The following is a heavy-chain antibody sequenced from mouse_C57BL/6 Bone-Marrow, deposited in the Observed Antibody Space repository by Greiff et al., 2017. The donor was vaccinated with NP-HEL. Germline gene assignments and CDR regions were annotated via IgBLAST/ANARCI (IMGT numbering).Heavy chain of an antibody. CDR2: LSNGGGST. CDR1: GFTFSDYY. D-gene: IGHD2-1*01. Sequence: EVMLVESGGGLVQPGGSLKLSCAASGFTFSDYYMYWVRQTPEKRLEWVAYLSNGGGSTYYPDTVKGRFTISRDNAKNTLYLQMSRLKSEDTAMYYCARRRGKNSSPYGNYDAMDYWGQGTSVTVSS. CDR3: ARRRGKNSSPYGNYDAMDY. J-gene: IGHJ4*01. V-gene: IGHV5-12*01.